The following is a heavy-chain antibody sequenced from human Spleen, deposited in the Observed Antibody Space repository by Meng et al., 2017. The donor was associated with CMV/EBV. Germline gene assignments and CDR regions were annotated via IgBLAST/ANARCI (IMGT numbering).Heavy chain of an antibody. CDR3: AKVVWSGGPSYFDY. Sequence: KGSCYSFSPSWFGWLRQMPGKGLEWMGIIYPGDSDTRYSPAFQGRVTISADKSINTAYLQWSNLRASDTAMYYCAKVVWSGGPSYFDYWGQGTLVTVSS. J-gene: IGHJ4*02. CDR2: IYPGDSDT. D-gene: IGHD3-3*01. V-gene: IGHV5-51*01. CDR1: CYSFSPSW.